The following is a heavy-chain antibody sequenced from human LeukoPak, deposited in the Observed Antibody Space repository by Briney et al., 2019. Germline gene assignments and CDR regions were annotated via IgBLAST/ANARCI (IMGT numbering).Heavy chain of an antibody. J-gene: IGHJ4*02. Sequence: SETLSLTCAISGGSISGTPYYWGWIRQPPGKGLEWIGSIYYSGSTYYKPSLKSRLTISVDTSKNQFSLKLSSVTAADTAVYYCARASTIFGHFAYWGRGTLVTVSS. D-gene: IGHD3-3*01. CDR1: GGSISGTPYY. V-gene: IGHV4-39*07. CDR3: ARASTIFGHFAY. CDR2: IYYSGST.